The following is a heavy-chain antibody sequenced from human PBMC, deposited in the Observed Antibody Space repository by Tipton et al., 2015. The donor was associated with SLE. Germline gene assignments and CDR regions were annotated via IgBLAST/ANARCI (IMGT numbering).Heavy chain of an antibody. J-gene: IGHJ3*02. CDR2: IYYSGST. V-gene: IGHV4-59*08. CDR1: GGFISSYY. CDR3: ARRMVQGGDALDI. D-gene: IGHD3-10*01. Sequence: TLSLTCTVSGGFISSYYWTWIRQPPGKGLEWIGYIYYSGSTTYNPSLKSRVTISVDTSKNQFSLKLTSVTAADTAVYYCARRMVQGGDALDIWGLGTLVTVSS.